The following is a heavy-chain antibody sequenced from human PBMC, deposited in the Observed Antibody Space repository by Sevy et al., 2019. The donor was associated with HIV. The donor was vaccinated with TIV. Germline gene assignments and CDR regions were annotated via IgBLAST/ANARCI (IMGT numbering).Heavy chain of an antibody. D-gene: IGHD1-1*01. V-gene: IGHV3-7*01. CDR3: AREIGGGNSF. CDR2: IKQDGSEK. Sequence: GGSLRLSCAASGFTFSSFWMNWVRQAPGKGLEWVANIKQDGSEKYYVHSVKGRFTISRDNAKNSLYLQMNSLRAEDTAVYYCAREIGGGNSFWGQGTLVTVSS. J-gene: IGHJ4*02. CDR1: GFTFSSFW.